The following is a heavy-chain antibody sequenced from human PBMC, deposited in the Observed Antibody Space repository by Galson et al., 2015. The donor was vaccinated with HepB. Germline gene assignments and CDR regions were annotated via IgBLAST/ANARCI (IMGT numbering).Heavy chain of an antibody. D-gene: IGHD2-2*01. CDR2: ISGSGGST. CDR1: GFTFSSYA. Sequence: SLRLSCAASGFTFSSYAMSWVRQAPGKGLEWVSAISGSGGSTYYADSVKGRFTISRDNSKNTLYLQMNSLRAEDTAVYYCAKGYCSSTSCYRTREKDYYMDVWGKGTTVTVSS. CDR3: AKGYCSSTSCYRTREKDYYMDV. V-gene: IGHV3-23*01. J-gene: IGHJ6*03.